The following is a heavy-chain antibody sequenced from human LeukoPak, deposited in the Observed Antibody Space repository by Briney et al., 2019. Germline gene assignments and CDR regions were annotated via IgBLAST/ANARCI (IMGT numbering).Heavy chain of an antibody. CDR1: GGSISSSSYY. D-gene: IGHD4-17*01. Sequence: SETLSLTCTVSGGSISSSSYYWGWIRQPPGKGLEWIGSIYYSGSTYYNPPLKSRVTISVDTSKNQFSLKLSSVTAADTAVYYCARLPRPRYYGDYEVADAFDIWGQGTMVTVSS. CDR2: IYYSGST. CDR3: ARLPRPRYYGDYEVADAFDI. J-gene: IGHJ3*02. V-gene: IGHV4-39*01.